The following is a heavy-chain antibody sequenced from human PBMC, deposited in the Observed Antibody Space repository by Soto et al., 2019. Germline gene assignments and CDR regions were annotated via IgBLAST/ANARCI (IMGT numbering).Heavy chain of an antibody. CDR1: GYTFTSYY. J-gene: IGHJ6*02. CDR3: ARDPSYYGMDV. V-gene: IGHV1-46*01. CDR2: INPSGGST. Sequence: ASVKVSCKASGYTFTSYYIQWVRQAPGQGLEWMGIINPSGGSTNYAQKFQGRVTITRDTSASTAYMELSSLRSEDTAVYYCARDPSYYGMDVWGQGTTVTVSS.